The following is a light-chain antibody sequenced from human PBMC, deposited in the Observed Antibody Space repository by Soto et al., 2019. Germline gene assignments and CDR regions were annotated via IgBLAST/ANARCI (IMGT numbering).Light chain of an antibody. CDR1: SSDVGSYNL. J-gene: IGLJ1*01. Sequence: QSALTQPASVSGSPGQSITISCTGTSSDVGSYNLVSWYQQHPGKAPKLMIYEGSKRPSGVSNRFSGSKSGNTASLTISGLQAEDEADYYCCSYAGSSTYVFGPGTKVTV. CDR2: EGS. V-gene: IGLV2-23*01. CDR3: CSYAGSSTYV.